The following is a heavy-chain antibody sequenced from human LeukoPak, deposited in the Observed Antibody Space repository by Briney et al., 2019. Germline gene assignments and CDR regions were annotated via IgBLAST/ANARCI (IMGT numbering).Heavy chain of an antibody. CDR3: TTDSRWAGIAVTKGDY. CDR1: GFTFSNTW. Sequence: GGSLRLSCAASGFTFSNTWMSLFRQAPGKGLEWVGRIKSKTDGGTTDYAAPVKGRFTISRDDSKNTLYLQMNSLKTEDTAVYYCTTDSRWAGIAVTKGDYWGQGTLVTVSS. V-gene: IGHV3-15*01. D-gene: IGHD6-19*01. J-gene: IGHJ4*02. CDR2: IKSKTDGGTT.